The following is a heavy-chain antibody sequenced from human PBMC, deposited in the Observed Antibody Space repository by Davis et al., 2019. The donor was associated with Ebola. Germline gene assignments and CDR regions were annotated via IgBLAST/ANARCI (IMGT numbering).Heavy chain of an antibody. V-gene: IGHV3-7*01. CDR2: IKQDGSEK. CDR1: GFTFSDYY. D-gene: IGHD2-2*01. Sequence: PGGSLRLSCVGSGFTFSDYYMNWVRQAPGKGLEWVANIKQDGSEKYYVDSVKGRFTISRDNSKNTLYLQMNSLRAEDTAVYYCARDHAYCSSTRCHYGMDVWGQGTTVTVSS. J-gene: IGHJ6*02. CDR3: ARDHAYCSSTRCHYGMDV.